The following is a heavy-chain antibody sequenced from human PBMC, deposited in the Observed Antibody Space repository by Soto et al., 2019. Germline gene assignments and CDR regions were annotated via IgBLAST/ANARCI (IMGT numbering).Heavy chain of an antibody. D-gene: IGHD2-2*01. CDR1: GFTFSSYA. J-gene: IGHJ4*02. CDR3: AKDLLSGVVPTAIGYFDY. Sequence: GGSLRLSCAASGFTFSSYAMSWVRQAPGKGLEWVSAISGSGGSTYYADSVKGRFTISRDNSKNTLYLQMNSLRAEDTAVYYCAKDLLSGVVPTAIGYFDYWGQGTLVTVSS. V-gene: IGHV3-23*01. CDR2: ISGSGGST.